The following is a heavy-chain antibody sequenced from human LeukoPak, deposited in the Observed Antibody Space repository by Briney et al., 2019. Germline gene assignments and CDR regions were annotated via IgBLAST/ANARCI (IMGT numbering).Heavy chain of an antibody. Sequence: GGSLRLSCAASGLSFSTYAMHWVRQAPGKGLEYVSAISSDGGRTYYANSVKGRFTISRDNSKNTLYLQMGSLRVEDMAVYYCARDGEGGYSYGYVDYWGQGTLVTVSS. V-gene: IGHV3-64*01. CDR1: GLSFSTYA. J-gene: IGHJ4*02. CDR3: ARDGEGGYSYGYVDY. D-gene: IGHD5-18*01. CDR2: ISSDGGRT.